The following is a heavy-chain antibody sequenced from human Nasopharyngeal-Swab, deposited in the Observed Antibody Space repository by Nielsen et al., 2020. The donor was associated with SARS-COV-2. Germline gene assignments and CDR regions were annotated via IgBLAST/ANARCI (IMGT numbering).Heavy chain of an antibody. CDR1: GFTFSSYW. CDR2: IKQDGSEK. V-gene: IGHV3-7*01. D-gene: IGHD6-13*01. Sequence: GGSLRLSCAASGFTFSSYWMSWVRQAPGKGLEWVANIKQDGSEKYYVDSVKGRFTISRDNVKNSLYLQMNSLRAEDTAVYYCARDQTYSSSWYTKYFQHWGQGTLVTVSS. J-gene: IGHJ1*01. CDR3: ARDQTYSSSWYTKYFQH.